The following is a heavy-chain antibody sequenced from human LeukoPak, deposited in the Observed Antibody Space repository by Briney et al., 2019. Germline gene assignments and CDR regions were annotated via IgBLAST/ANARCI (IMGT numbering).Heavy chain of an antibody. J-gene: IGHJ4*02. V-gene: IGHV5-51*01. CDR1: GYSFTSYW. Sequence: GESLRISCKGSGYSFTSYWIGWVRQMPGKGLEWLGTIYPDDSDTRYSPSFQGQVTISADKSISTAYLQWSSLKASDTAIYYCVSVQNYYDSSGYWNFDYWGQGTLVTVSS. CDR2: IYPDDSDT. D-gene: IGHD3-22*01. CDR3: VSVQNYYDSSGYWNFDY.